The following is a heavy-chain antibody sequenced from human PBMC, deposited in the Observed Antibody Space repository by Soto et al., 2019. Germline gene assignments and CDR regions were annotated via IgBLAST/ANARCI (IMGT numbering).Heavy chain of an antibody. CDR2: ISYDGSNK. J-gene: IGHJ4*02. CDR3: AKDRHSGSYYFDY. D-gene: IGHD1-26*01. Sequence: GGSLRLSCAASEFTFSSYGMHWVRQAPGKGLEWVAVISYDGSNKYYADSVKGRFTISRDNSKNTLYLQMNSLRAEDTAVYYCAKDRHSGSYYFDYWGQGTLVTVSS. V-gene: IGHV3-30*18. CDR1: EFTFSSYG.